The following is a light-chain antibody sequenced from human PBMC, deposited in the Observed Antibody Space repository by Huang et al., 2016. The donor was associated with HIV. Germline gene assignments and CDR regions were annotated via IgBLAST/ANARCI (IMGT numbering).Light chain of an antibody. CDR1: QVIAKS. V-gene: IGKV1-NL1*01. J-gene: IGKJ2*01. CDR2: AAS. CDR3: QQYHSNPYT. Sequence: DIQMTQSPSSLSASVSKRVTITCRASQVIAKSLAWYQQKPGKAPKLLLYAASRLESGVPSRFSGSGSGTDYTLTISSLQPEDFATYYCQQYHSNPYTFGQGTKMEIK.